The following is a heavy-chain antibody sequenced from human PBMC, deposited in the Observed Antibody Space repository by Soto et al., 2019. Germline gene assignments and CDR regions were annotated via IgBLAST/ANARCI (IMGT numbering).Heavy chain of an antibody. D-gene: IGHD4-17*01. Sequence: QVQLQESGPGLVKPSETLSLTCTVSGGSISSYYWSWIRQPPGKGLEWSGYIYYSGSTNYNPSLKSRVTISVDTSKNQFSLKLSSVTAADTAVYYCARGGHDYGGNYEGDAFDIWGQGTMVTVSS. CDR1: GGSISSYY. CDR3: ARGGHDYGGNYEGDAFDI. J-gene: IGHJ3*02. V-gene: IGHV4-59*01. CDR2: IYYSGST.